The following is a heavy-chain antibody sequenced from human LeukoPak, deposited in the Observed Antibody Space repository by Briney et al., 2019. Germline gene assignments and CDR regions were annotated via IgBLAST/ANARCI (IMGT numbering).Heavy chain of an antibody. CDR2: ISSSGSTI. Sequence: GGSLRLSCAASGSTFSSYEMNWVRQAPGKGLEWISYISSSGSTIYYADSVKGRFTISRDNAKNSLYLQMNSLRDEDTAMFYCARVGDGHSVNYLDLWGQGTLVTVSS. CDR3: ARVGDGHSVNYLDL. V-gene: IGHV3-48*03. D-gene: IGHD5-24*01. J-gene: IGHJ4*02. CDR1: GSTFSSYE.